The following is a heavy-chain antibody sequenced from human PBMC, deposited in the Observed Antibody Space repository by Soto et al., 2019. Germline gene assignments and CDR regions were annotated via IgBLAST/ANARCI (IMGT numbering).Heavy chain of an antibody. Sequence: EVQLLESGGGLVQPGGSLRLSCAASGFTCSSYAMKWVRQAPGKGLEWVSTISASGNSTYYADSVKGRFSISKDDSKNTLYLQMNSLRADDTAIYYCAKGVDYCDSPGGIDYWGQGILVAVSS. D-gene: IGHD3-22*01. CDR2: ISASGNST. CDR3: AKGVDYCDSPGGIDY. CDR1: GFTCSSYA. V-gene: IGHV3-23*01. J-gene: IGHJ4*02.